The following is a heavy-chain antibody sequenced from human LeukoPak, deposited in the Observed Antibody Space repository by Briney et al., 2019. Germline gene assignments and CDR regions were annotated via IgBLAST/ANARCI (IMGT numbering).Heavy chain of an antibody. Sequence: PGGSLRLSCAASGFTVSSNYMSWVRQAPGKGLEWVSVIYSGGSTYYEDSVKRRFTISRDNSKNTLYLQMNSLRAEDTAVYYCARDHYASIGYYHYGMDVSGQGTTVTVFS. D-gene: IGHD3-22*01. V-gene: IGHV3-66*01. CDR3: ARDHYASIGYYHYGMDV. J-gene: IGHJ6*02. CDR1: GFTVSSNY. CDR2: IYSGGST.